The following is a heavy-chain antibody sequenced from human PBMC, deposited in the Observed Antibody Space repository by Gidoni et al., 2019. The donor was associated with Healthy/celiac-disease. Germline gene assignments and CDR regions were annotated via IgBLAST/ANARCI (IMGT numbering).Heavy chain of an antibody. CDR2: ISGSGGST. J-gene: IGHJ5*02. Sequence: EVQLLESGGGLVQPGVSLRLSCAASGFTFSSYAMSWVRQAPGKGLEWVSAISGSGGSTYYAYSVKGRFTISRDNSKNTLYLQMNSLRAEDTAVYYCAKRIAARPIWFDPWGQGTLVTVSS. D-gene: IGHD6-6*01. V-gene: IGHV3-23*01. CDR3: AKRIAARPIWFDP. CDR1: GFTFSSYA.